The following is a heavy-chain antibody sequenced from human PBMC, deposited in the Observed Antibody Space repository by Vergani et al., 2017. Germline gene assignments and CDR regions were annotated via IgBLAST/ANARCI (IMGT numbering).Heavy chain of an antibody. D-gene: IGHD2-15*01. V-gene: IGHV1-8*02. CDR2: MNPNSGNT. J-gene: IGHJ4*02. Sequence: QVQLVQSGAEVKKPGASVKVSCKASGYTFTSYDINWVRQATGQGLEWMGWMNPNSGNTGYEQKFQGRVTMTRTTSISTAYMELSSLRSEDTAVYYCASWAGCSGGSCYVDYWGQGTLVTVSS. CDR3: ASWAGCSGGSCYVDY. CDR1: GYTFTSYD.